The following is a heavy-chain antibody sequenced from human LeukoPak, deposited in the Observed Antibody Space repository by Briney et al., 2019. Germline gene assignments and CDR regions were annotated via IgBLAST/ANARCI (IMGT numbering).Heavy chain of an antibody. CDR2: INHSGST. J-gene: IGHJ2*01. D-gene: IGHD6-13*01. V-gene: IGHV4-39*07. CDR1: GGSISSSSYY. Sequence: SETLSLTCTVSGGSISSSSYYWGWIRQPPGKGLEWIGEINHSGSTNYNPSLKSRVTISVDTSKNQFSLKLSSVTAADTAVYYCARGTLRSWSWYFDLWGRGTLVTVSS. CDR3: ARGTLRSWSWYFDL.